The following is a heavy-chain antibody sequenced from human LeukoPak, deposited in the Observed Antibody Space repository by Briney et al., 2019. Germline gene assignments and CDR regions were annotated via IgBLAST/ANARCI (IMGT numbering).Heavy chain of an antibody. J-gene: IGHJ4*02. CDR2: INPNSGGT. V-gene: IGHV1-2*02. D-gene: IGHD6-13*01. CDR3: AREATRRAAAANY. CDR1: GYTFTGYY. Sequence: ASVKVSCKASGYTFTGYYMHWVGQAPGQGLEWMGWINPNSGGTNYAQKFQGRVTMTRDTSISTAYMELSRLRSGDTAGYYCAREATRRAAAANYWGQGTLVTVSS.